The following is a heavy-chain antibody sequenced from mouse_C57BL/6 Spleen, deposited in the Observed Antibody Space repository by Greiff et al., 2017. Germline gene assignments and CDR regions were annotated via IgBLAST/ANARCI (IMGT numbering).Heavy chain of an antibody. Sequence: EVQLVESGGGLVKPGGSLKLSCAASGFTFSDSGMHWVRQAPEKGLEWVAYISSGSSTISYADTVKGRFTISRDNAKNTLCLQMTSLRSEDTAMYYCARGYYGYAMDYWGQGTSGTVSS. CDR3: ARGYYGYAMDY. V-gene: IGHV5-17*01. J-gene: IGHJ4*01. D-gene: IGHD2-1*01. CDR1: GFTFSDSG. CDR2: ISSGSSTI.